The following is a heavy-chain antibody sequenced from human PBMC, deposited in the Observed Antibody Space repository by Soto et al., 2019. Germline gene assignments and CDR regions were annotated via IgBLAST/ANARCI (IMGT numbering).Heavy chain of an antibody. CDR2: ISYDGDNE. V-gene: IGHV3-30*18. Sequence: QVQLEESGGGVVQPGRSLRLSCAASGFTFGHYAMHWVRQAPGKGLEWLAIISYDGDNEYYAGSVRGRFTISRDNSKNTLYRQPNNLRHEDTAVYYCAKDGGPVYCNSPGCSAKHFDYWGQGTLVTVSS. D-gene: IGHD2-2*01. CDR1: GFTFGHYA. CDR3: AKDGGPVYCNSPGCSAKHFDY. J-gene: IGHJ4*02.